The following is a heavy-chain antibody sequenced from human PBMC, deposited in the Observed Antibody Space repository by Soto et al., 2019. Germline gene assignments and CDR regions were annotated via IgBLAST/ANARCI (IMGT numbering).Heavy chain of an antibody. D-gene: IGHD3-3*01. V-gene: IGHV3-21*02. CDR1: GFDFSSYS. J-gene: IGHJ6*03. Sequence: EVQLVESGGGLVKPGGSLRLSCAASGFDFSSYSMNWVRQAPGKGLEWGSSINEDSSYIYYAHSLRGRFTITIDNAKESLYLQMNSLRAEDTDVYYCVRDFGWYFRSGYMDVWGDGATVTVSS. CDR3: VRDFGWYFRSGYMDV. CDR2: INEDSSYI.